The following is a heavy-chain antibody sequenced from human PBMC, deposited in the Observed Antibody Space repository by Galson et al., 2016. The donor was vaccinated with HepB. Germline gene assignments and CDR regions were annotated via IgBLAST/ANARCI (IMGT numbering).Heavy chain of an antibody. CDR1: GFTFDNHA. D-gene: IGHD4-23*01. Sequence: SLRLSCAVSGFTFDNHAMSWVRQAPGEGLEWVSGVSGSGGITYYADSVKGRFTISRDNSKNVLYLHMSSLRAEDTAVYYCARDNRSAKLPYYYDYWGQGTLITVSS. CDR2: VSGSGGIT. V-gene: IGHV3-23*01. J-gene: IGHJ4*01. CDR3: ARDNRSAKLPYYYDY.